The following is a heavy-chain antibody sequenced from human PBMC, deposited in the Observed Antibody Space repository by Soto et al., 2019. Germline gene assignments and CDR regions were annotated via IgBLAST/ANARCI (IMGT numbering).Heavy chain of an antibody. D-gene: IGHD2-15*01. V-gene: IGHV4-59*08. CDR1: GDSISGYY. Sequence: HVQLQESGPGLVKPSETLSLTCTVSGDSISGYYWNWIRQPPGKRLEWIGYIYYSGSTIYNPSLKSRVTISVDTSKNQFSLNLTSVTAADTAMYYCARHGSRDVVRFDYWGQGIQVSVSS. CDR3: ARHGSRDVVRFDY. CDR2: IYYSGST. J-gene: IGHJ4*02.